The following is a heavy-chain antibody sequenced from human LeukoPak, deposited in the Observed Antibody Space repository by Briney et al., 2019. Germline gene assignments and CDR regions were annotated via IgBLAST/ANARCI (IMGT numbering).Heavy chain of an antibody. D-gene: IGHD6-13*01. CDR1: GGSISSGGYS. CDR2: IYHSGST. Sequence: SETLSLTCAVSGGSISSGGYSWSWIRQPPGKGLEWIGYIYHSGSTYYNPSLKSRVTISVDRSKNQFSLKLSSVTAADTAVYYCARVGSSSLNWGQGTLVTVSS. CDR3: ARVGSSSLN. V-gene: IGHV4-30-2*01. J-gene: IGHJ4*02.